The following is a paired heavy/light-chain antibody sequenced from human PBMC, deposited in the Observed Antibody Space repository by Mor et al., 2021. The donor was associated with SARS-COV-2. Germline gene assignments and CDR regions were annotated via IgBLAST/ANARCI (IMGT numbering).Heavy chain of an antibody. Sequence: EVQLVESGGGLVQPGGSLRLSCAASGFMFGSYAMHWVRQLPGKGLEWVSGISWNSNGVAYADSVRGRFTISRDNAKKSLYLQMNSLRDDDTAFYYCAKDDSGWSGEGIDYWGQGVRVTVSS. J-gene: IGHJ4*02. CDR2: ISWNSNGV. CDR1: GFMFGSYA. CDR3: AKDDSGWSGEGIDY. D-gene: IGHD6-19*01. V-gene: IGHV3-9*01.
Light chain of an antibody. V-gene: IGLV5-45*02. CDR3: MIWHNNAWV. J-gene: IGLJ3*02. CDR1: SGISVSTYR. Sequence: QAVLTQPSSLSASPGASASLTCTLHSGISVSTYRIHWYQQKPGSPPQYLLRYRSDSNNQQGSGVPRRFSGSKDASANAGILLISGLQSEDEADYYCMIWHNNAWVFGGGTKLTVL. CDR2: YRSDSNN.